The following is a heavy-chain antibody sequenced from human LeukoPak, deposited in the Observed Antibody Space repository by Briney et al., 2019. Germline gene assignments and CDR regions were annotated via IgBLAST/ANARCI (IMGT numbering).Heavy chain of an antibody. CDR2: ISAYNGNT. Sequence: ASVKVSRKASGYTFTSYGISWVRQAPGQGLEWMGWISAYNGNTNYAQKLQGRVTMTTDTSTSTAYMELRSLRSDDTAVYYCARGTYGVVKNWFDPWGQGTLVTVSS. J-gene: IGHJ5*02. CDR3: ARGTYGVVKNWFDP. D-gene: IGHD3-3*01. V-gene: IGHV1-18*01. CDR1: GYTFTSYG.